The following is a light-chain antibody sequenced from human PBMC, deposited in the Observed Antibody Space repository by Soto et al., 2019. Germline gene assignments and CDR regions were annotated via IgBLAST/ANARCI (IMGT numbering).Light chain of an antibody. CDR1: QSVSSSY. CDR2: GAS. Sequence: EIVLTQSPGTLSLSPGESATLSCRASQSVSSSYLAWYQQKPGQAPRLLIYGASGRATGIPDRFSGSGSGTDFTLTISRLEPEDFAVYYCQQYGSSPRTFGQGTKVEIK. J-gene: IGKJ1*01. CDR3: QQYGSSPRT. V-gene: IGKV3-20*01.